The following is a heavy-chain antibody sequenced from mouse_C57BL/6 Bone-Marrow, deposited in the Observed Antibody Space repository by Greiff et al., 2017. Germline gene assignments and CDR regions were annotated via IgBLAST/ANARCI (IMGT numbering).Heavy chain of an antibody. CDR1: GFTFSDYG. CDR3: ARSWDGAY. Sequence: EVQGVESGGGLVKPGGSLKLSCAASGFTFSDYGMHWVRQAPEKGLEWVAYISSGSSTIYYADTVKGRFTISRDNAKNTLFLQMTSLRSEDTAMYYCARSWDGAYWGQGTLVTVSA. D-gene: IGHD4-1*01. CDR2: ISSGSSTI. V-gene: IGHV5-17*01. J-gene: IGHJ3*01.